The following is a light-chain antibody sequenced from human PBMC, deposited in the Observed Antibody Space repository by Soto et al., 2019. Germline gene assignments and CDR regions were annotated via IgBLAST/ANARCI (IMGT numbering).Light chain of an antibody. CDR2: AAS. J-gene: IGKJ2*01. V-gene: IGKV1-27*01. CDR1: PGISNY. Sequence: DIPMTQSPSSLSASVGARVTIPCRASPGISNYLAWYQQKPGKVPKLLIYAASTLQSGVPSRFSGSGSGTDFTLTISSLQPEDVATYYCQKYTSAPMYTFGQGTKLEIK. CDR3: QKYTSAPMYT.